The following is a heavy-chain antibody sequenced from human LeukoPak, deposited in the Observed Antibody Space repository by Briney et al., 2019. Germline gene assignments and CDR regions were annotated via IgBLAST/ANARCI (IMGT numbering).Heavy chain of an antibody. V-gene: IGHV4-59*08. CDR1: GGSISSYY. D-gene: IGHD4-17*01. CDR3: ARSYGDSPNWFDT. CDR2: IEYSVRT. Sequence: PPETLSLTCTVSGGSISSYYWRWVRQPPGEGLGWIGYIEYSVRTNSNTSLKSRATTSVETSKTQFSLKLSSVTPAAPAVYSCARSYGDSPNWFDTWGHRTL. J-gene: IGHJ5*01.